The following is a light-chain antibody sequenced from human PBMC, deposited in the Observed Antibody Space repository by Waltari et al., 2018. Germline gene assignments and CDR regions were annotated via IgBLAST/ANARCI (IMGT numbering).Light chain of an antibody. CDR2: QDM. Sequence: SYELTQPPSVSVSPGQTASITCSGDKLGNRFASWYQQRPGQSPVLIIFQDMKRPSGMPELCVGSNSGNHATLTISGTQAMDEADYFCQAWDSNTVVFGGGTKLTVL. J-gene: IGLJ2*01. V-gene: IGLV3-1*01. CDR1: KLGNRF. CDR3: QAWDSNTVV.